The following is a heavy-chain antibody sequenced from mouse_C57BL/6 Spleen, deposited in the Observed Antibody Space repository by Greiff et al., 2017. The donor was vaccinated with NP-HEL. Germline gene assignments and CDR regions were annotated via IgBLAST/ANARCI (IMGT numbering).Heavy chain of an antibody. CDR2: IHPNSGST. Sequence: QVQLQQPGAELVKPGASVKLSCKASGYTFTSYWMHWVKQRPGQGLEWIGMIHPNSGSTNYNEKFKSKATLTVDKSSSTAYMQLSSLTSEDSAVYYCARRPGTGYYFDYWGQGTTLTVSS. J-gene: IGHJ2*01. D-gene: IGHD3-3*01. CDR1: GYTFTSYW. CDR3: ARRPGTGYYFDY. V-gene: IGHV1-64*01.